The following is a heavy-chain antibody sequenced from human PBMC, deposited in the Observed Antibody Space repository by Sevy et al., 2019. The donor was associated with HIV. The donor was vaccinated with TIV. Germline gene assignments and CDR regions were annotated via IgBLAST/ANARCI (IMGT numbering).Heavy chain of an antibody. V-gene: IGHV3-53*01. Sequence: GGSLRLSCAASGFNVSNNYMTWVRQAPGQGLEWVSMIYSGGSTYYAGSVKGGFTISRDNSKNTMYIQMSRLRVEDTGVYYWAREGKRFNDWFGAMDVWGQGTTVTVSS. D-gene: IGHD3-9*01. CDR2: IYSGGST. CDR1: GFNVSNNY. CDR3: AREGKRFNDWFGAMDV. J-gene: IGHJ6*02.